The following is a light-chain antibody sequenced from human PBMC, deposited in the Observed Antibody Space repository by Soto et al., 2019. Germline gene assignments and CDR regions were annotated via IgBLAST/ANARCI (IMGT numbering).Light chain of an antibody. CDR1: SSDVGGYNY. J-gene: IGLJ3*02. CDR2: EVS. CDR3: SSYTTSSPHWV. Sequence: QLVLTQPASVSGSPGQSITISCTGTSSDVGGYNYVSWYQQHPGKAPKLMIYEVSNRPSGVSNRFSGSKSGNTASLTISGLKAEDEADYYCSSYTTSSPHWVFGGGTKLTVL. V-gene: IGLV2-14*01.